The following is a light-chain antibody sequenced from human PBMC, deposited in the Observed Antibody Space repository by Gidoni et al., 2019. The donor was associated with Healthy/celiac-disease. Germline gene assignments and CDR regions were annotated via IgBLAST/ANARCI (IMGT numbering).Light chain of an antibody. CDR2: AAS. V-gene: IGKV1-17*01. CDR1: QGISYD. CDR3: LQHKSYPRT. J-gene: IGKJ4*01. Sequence: DIQMTQSPSSLSASVGDRVTITCRASQGISYDLGWYQPKPGKAPKRLIYAASSLQSGVPSRFSGSGSGTEFTLTISSLQPEDVATYYCLQHKSYPRTFGGGTKVEIK.